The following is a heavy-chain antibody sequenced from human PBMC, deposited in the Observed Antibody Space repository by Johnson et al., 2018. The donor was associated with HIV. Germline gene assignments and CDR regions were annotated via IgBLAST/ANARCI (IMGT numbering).Heavy chain of an antibody. Sequence: VQLVESGGGVVQPGGSLRLSCAASGFTFSSYGMHWVRQAPGKGLEWVAFIRYDGSNKYYADSVKGRFTISRDNSKNTLYLQMNSLRAEDTAVYYFAKGMGQWLARGAFDIWGQGTMVTVSS. D-gene: IGHD6-19*01. CDR2: IRYDGSNK. CDR3: AKGMGQWLARGAFDI. CDR1: GFTFSSYG. V-gene: IGHV3-30*02. J-gene: IGHJ3*02.